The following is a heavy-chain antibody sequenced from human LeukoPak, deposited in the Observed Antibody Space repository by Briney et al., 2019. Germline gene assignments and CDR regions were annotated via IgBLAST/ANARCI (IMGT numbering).Heavy chain of an antibody. CDR1: GYSISSGYY. V-gene: IGHV4-38-2*02. CDR2: IYAGGST. CDR3: ARDWVTPPYNWFNP. D-gene: IGHD5-18*01. Sequence: PSETLSLTCAVSGYSISSGYYWGWIRQPPGKGLEWIGRIYAGGSTNYNPSLKSRVTVSADTSKNQISLNLTSVTAADTAVYYCARDWVTPPYNWFNPWGQGTLVTVSS. J-gene: IGHJ5*02.